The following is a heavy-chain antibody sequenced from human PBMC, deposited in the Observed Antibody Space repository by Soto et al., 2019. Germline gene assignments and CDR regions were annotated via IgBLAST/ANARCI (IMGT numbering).Heavy chain of an antibody. CDR3: GEGPYPWPVPQYLDC. V-gene: IGHV3-23*01. CDR1: GFTFSSFA. Sequence: PGGSLRLSCIASGFTFSSFAMSWVRQAPGKGLEWVSGISGNGGSTYYADSVKGRVTISRDNSKNTLYLQINSLGAEDTAVYYCGEGPYPWPVPQYLDCWGQGTLVTVSS. J-gene: IGHJ4*02. CDR2: ISGNGGST.